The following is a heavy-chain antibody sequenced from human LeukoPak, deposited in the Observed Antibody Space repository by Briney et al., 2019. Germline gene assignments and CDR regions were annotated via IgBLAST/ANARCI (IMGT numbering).Heavy chain of an antibody. V-gene: IGHV3-23*01. Sequence: GGSLRLSCAASGFTVSSNYMSWVRQAPGKGLEWVSAISGSGGSSYYADSVKGRFTISRDNSKNTLYLQMNSLRAEDTAVYYCAKGNYYYDSSGYRDYFDYWGQGTLVTVSS. CDR2: ISGSGGSS. J-gene: IGHJ4*02. D-gene: IGHD3-22*01. CDR1: GFTVSSNY. CDR3: AKGNYYYDSSGYRDYFDY.